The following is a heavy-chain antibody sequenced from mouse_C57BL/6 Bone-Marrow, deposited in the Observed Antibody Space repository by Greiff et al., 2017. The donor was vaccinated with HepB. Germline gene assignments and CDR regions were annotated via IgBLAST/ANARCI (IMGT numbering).Heavy chain of an antibody. V-gene: IGHV3-6*01. J-gene: IGHJ2*01. Sequence: EVKLMESGPGLVKPSQSLSLTCSVTGYSITSGYYWNWIRQFPGNKLEWMGYISYDGSNNYNPSLKNRISITRDTSKNQFFLKLNSVTTEDTATYYCARNYPLYFDYWGQGTTLTVSS. CDR1: GYSITSGYY. D-gene: IGHD2-1*01. CDR2: ISYDGSN. CDR3: ARNYPLYFDY.